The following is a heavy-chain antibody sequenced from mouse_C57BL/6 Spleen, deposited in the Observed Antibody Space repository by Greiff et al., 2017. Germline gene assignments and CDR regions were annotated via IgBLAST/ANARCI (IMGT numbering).Heavy chain of an antibody. D-gene: IGHD2-4*01. Sequence: VQLQQSGPELVKPGASVKLSCKASGYTFTSYDINWVKQRPGQGLEWIGWIYPRDGSTKYNEKFKGKATLTVDTSSSTAYMELHSLTSADSAVYFCARTPSYDYDGSWFAYWGQGTLVTVSA. V-gene: IGHV1-85*01. CDR2: IYPRDGST. CDR1: GYTFTSYD. J-gene: IGHJ3*01. CDR3: ARTPSYDYDGSWFAY.